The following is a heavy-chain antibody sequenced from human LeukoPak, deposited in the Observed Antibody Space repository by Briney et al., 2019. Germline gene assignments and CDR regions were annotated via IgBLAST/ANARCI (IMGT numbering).Heavy chain of an antibody. V-gene: IGHV5-51*01. J-gene: IGHJ4*02. D-gene: IGHD3-3*01. CDR3: ARLYRSRVLRFLEWLPNEYYFDY. CDR1: GYSFTSYW. CDR2: IYPGDSDT. Sequence: GESLKISCKGSGYSFTSYWIGWVRQMPGKGLEWMGIIYPGDSDTRYSPSFQGQVTISADKSISTAYLQWSSLKASDTAMYYCARLYRSRVLRFLEWLPNEYYFDYWGQGTLVTVSS.